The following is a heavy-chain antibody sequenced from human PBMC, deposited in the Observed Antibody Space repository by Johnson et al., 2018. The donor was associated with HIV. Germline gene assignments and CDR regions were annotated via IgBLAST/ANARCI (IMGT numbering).Heavy chain of an antibody. J-gene: IGHJ3*02. Sequence: VQLVESGGGVVRPGGSLRLYCAASGFTFDDYGMSWVRQAPGKGLEWVSNISCSGGSTGNADSVKGRFTISRDNAKNTLYLQMNSLRDEDTAVYYCGRDSCIVGAFDMCGHGTMVTLSS. CDR2: ISCSGGST. CDR3: GRDSCIVGAFDM. V-gene: IGHV3-20*04. CDR1: GFTFDDYG. D-gene: IGHD2-15*01.